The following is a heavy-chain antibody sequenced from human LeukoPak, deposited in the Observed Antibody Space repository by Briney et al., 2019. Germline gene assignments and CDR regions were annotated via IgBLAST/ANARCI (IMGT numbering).Heavy chain of an antibody. D-gene: IGHD6-19*01. J-gene: IGHJ4*02. CDR1: GYSFTSYW. CDR3: ARHPRVGSGWYPDY. CDR2: IYPGDFDT. V-gene: IGHV5-51*01. Sequence: GESLKISCKASGYSFTSYWIGWVRQMPGKGLEWIGIIYPGDFDTRYSPSFQGQVTISVDKSISTAYLQWSSLKASDTAMYYCARHPRVGSGWYPDYWGQGTLVTVSS.